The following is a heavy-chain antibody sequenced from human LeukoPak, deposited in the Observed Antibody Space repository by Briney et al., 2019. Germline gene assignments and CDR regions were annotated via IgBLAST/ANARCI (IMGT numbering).Heavy chain of an antibody. D-gene: IGHD2-2*01. CDR1: GFTFSNYG. CDR3: ATTYCSSTSCYPYYFDY. J-gene: IGHJ4*02. Sequence: PGGSLRLSCAASGFTFSNYGMHWVRQAPGKGLEWVAIVSYDGSNTNYADSVKGRFTISRDNSKNTLYLQMNSLRAEDTALYYCATTYCSSTSCYPYYFDYWGQGTLVTVSS. CDR2: VSYDGSNT. V-gene: IGHV3-30*03.